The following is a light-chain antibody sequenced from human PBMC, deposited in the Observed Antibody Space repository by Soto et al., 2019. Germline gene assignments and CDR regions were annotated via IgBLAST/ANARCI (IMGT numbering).Light chain of an antibody. Sequence: QSALTQPPSASGSPGQSVPISCTGTSSDVGGYNYVSWYQQHPGKAPKLMIYEVSKRPSGVPDRFSGSKSGNTASLTVSGLQAEDEAEYYCSSYAGSNNFEVFGGGTKLTVL. J-gene: IGLJ2*01. V-gene: IGLV2-8*01. CDR3: SSYAGSNNFEV. CDR1: SSDVGGYNY. CDR2: EVS.